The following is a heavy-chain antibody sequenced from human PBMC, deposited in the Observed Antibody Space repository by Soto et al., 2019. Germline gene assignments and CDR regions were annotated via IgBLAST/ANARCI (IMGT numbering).Heavy chain of an antibody. CDR2: INHSGST. D-gene: IGHD3-9*01. J-gene: IGHJ4*02. V-gene: IGHV4-34*01. Sequence: PSETLSLTCAVYGGSFSGYYWSWIRQPPGKGLEWIGEINHSGSTNYNPSLKSRVTISVDTSKNQFSLKLSSVTAVDTAVYYCARHYDTKSYDFDYWGQGTLVTVSS. CDR1: GGSFSGYY. CDR3: ARHYDTKSYDFDY.